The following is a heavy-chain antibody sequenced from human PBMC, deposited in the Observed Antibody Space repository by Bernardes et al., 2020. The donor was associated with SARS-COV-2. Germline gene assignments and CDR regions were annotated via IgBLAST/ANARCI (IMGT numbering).Heavy chain of an antibody. D-gene: IGHD3-3*01. V-gene: IGHV4-34*01. J-gene: IGHJ4*02. CDR3: ARVGSGSRFLEWLSRPYYFDY. Sequence: SETLSLTCAVYGGSFSGYYWSWIRQPPGQGLEWIGEINHSGSTNYNPSLKSRVTISVDTSKNQFSLKLSSVTAADTAVYYCARVGSGSRFLEWLSRPYYFDYWGQGTLVTVSS. CDR1: GGSFSGYY. CDR2: INHSGST.